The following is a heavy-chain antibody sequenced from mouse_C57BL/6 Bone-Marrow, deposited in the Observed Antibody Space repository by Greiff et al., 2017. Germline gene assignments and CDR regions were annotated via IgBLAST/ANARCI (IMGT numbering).Heavy chain of an antibody. Sequence: EVHLVESGGGLVQPGGSLKLSCAASGFTFSDYGMAWVRQAPRKGPEWVAFISNLAYSIYYADTVTGRFTISRENAKNTLYLEMSSMRSEDTVMYYCARRLRFYAMDYWGQGTSVTVSS. CDR2: ISNLAYSI. J-gene: IGHJ4*01. CDR3: ARRLRFYAMDY. V-gene: IGHV5-15*01. CDR1: GFTFSDYG. D-gene: IGHD1-1*01.